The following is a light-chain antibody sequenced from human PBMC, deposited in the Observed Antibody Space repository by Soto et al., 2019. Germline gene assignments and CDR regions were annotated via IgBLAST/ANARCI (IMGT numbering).Light chain of an antibody. Sequence: QAVVTQPPSASGTPRQRVTISCSGSSSNIETNDIFWHQQLPGSAPKLLIYSNDQRPSGVPDRFSASKSGTSASLAISGLRSEDEAEYFCATWDDSLSGVVFGGGTKVTVL. J-gene: IGLJ2*01. V-gene: IGLV1-47*02. CDR1: SSNIETND. CDR2: SND. CDR3: ATWDDSLSGVV.